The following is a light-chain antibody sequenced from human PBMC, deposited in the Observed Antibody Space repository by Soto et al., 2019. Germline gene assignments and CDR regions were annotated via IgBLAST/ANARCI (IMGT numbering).Light chain of an antibody. CDR2: DVS. CDR1: SSDVGAYNY. CDR3: SSYTSSITYV. V-gene: IGLV2-14*01. Sequence: QSALTQPASVSGSPGQSITISCTGASSDVGAYNYVSWYQQHPGKAPKLMIYDVSSRPSGVSNRFSGSKSGNTASLTISGLQAEYEADYYCSSYTSSITYVFGTGTKVTVL. J-gene: IGLJ1*01.